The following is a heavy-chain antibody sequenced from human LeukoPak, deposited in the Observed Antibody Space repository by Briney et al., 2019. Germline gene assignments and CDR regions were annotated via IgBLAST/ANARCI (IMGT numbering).Heavy chain of an antibody. Sequence: PSETLSLTCTVSGGSISSSSYYWGWIRQPPGKGLEWIGSIYYSGSTYYNPSLKSRVTISVDTSKNQFSLKLSSVTAADTAVYYCARHASTTSWSNMSNWGQGTLVTVSS. J-gene: IGHJ4*02. V-gene: IGHV4-39*01. D-gene: IGHD5/OR15-5a*01. CDR1: GGSISSSSYY. CDR2: IYYSGST. CDR3: ARHASTTSWSNMSN.